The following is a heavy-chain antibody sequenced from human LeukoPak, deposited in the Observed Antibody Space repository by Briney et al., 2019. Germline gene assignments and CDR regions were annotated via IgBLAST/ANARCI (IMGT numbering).Heavy chain of an antibody. D-gene: IGHD4-23*01. J-gene: IGHJ6*02. V-gene: IGHV1-69*10. CDR2: INVMMDIA. CDR3: AREGRCENGISCRLDSGMDV. Sequence: ASVKVSCKAIGDTVTGYVISWVRQAPGQGLEWVGRINVMMDIAEYAPKFQGRVTITGNKSTTTAYMHVTGLTSDDTAVYYCAREGRCENGISCRLDSGMDVWGQGTTVAVSS. CDR1: GDTVTGYV.